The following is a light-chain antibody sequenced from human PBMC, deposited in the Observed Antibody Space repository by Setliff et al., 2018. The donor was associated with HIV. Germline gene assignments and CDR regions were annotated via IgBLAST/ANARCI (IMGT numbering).Light chain of an antibody. Sequence: QSVLTQPASVSGSPGQSITISCTGTSSDVGGYNYVSWYQQHPGKAPKLMIYDVTNRPSGVSNRFSGSNSGNTASLTISGLQAEDEADYYCSSYTSNTSGVFGTGTKVTVL. CDR1: SSDVGGYNY. J-gene: IGLJ1*01. V-gene: IGLV2-14*03. CDR3: SSYTSNTSGV. CDR2: DVT.